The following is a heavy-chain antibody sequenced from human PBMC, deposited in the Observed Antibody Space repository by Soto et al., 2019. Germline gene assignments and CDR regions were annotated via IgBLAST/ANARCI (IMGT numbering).Heavy chain of an antibody. V-gene: IGHV3-7*04. CDR1: GFTFSTYW. D-gene: IGHD3-22*01. J-gene: IGHJ3*02. CDR2: IRPDGSQK. CDR3: ARGDYYDASGPFSDAFDI. Sequence: EVQLVESGGDLVQPGGSLRLSCVASGFTFSTYWMSWVRQAPGKGLEWVANIRPDGSQKWYVDSVKGRFTISRDNAKNSLYLQMIRLRVEDTAMYYCARGDYYDASGPFSDAFDIWGQGTMVTVSS.